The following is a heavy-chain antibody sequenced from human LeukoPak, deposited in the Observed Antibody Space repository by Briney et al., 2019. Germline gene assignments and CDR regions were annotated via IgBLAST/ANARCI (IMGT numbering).Heavy chain of an antibody. Sequence: GGSLRLSCAASGFSFISYWMSWVRQAPGKGLEWVANIKQDGSAKNYVDSEKGRFTISRDNAKNSLYLQLNSLRAEDTAVYYCAGCAGNSCYFDYWGQGTLVIVSS. CDR2: IKQDGSAK. D-gene: IGHD1-1*01. J-gene: IGHJ4*02. CDR1: GFSFISYW. V-gene: IGHV3-7*01. CDR3: AGCAGNSCYFDY.